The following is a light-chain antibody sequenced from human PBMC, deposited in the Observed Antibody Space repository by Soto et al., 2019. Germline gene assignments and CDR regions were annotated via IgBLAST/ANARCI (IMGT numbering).Light chain of an antibody. Sequence: QSVLTQPPSASGTPGQGGTISCSGSSSNIGSNTVNWYQQLPGTAPKVLIYIDSQRPSGVPDRFSGSKSGTSASLAISGLQSEDESDDYCATWDDSLNGVVFGGGTKVTVL. J-gene: IGLJ2*01. CDR3: ATWDDSLNGVV. CDR2: IDS. CDR1: SSNIGSNT. V-gene: IGLV1-44*01.